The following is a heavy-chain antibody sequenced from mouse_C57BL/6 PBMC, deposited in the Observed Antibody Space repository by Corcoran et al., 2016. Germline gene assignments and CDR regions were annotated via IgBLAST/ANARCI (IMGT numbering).Heavy chain of an antibody. J-gene: IGHJ3*01. CDR2: INPNNGGT. D-gene: IGHD2-5*01. CDR3: ARSVYYSNPWLAY. V-gene: IGHV1-26*01. CDR1: GYTFTDYY. Sequence: EVQLQQSGPELVKPGASVKISCKASGYTFTDYYMNWVKQSHGKSLEWIGDINPNNGGTSYNQKFKGKATLTVDKSSSTAYMELRSLTSEDSAVYYCARSVYYSNPWLAYWGQGTLVTVSA.